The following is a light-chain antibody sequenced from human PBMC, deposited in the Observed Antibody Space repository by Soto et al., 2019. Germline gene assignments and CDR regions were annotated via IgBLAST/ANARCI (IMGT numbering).Light chain of an antibody. V-gene: IGLV1-44*01. CDR2: SNN. J-gene: IGLJ3*02. Sequence: QSVLTQPPSASGTPGQRITISCSGSSSNIGSNSVNWYQQLPGTAPKLLIYSNNQRPSGVPDRFAGSKSGTSASLAISGLQSEDEADYYCAGWDDSLNGPVVGGGTKLTVL. CDR1: SSNIGSNS. CDR3: AGWDDSLNGPV.